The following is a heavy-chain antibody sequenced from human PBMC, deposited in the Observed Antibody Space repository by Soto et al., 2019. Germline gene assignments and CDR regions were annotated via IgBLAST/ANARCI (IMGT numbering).Heavy chain of an antibody. CDR3: ARDGRYYYGMDV. J-gene: IGHJ6*02. V-gene: IGHV6-1*01. D-gene: IGHD2-15*01. Sequence: PTLSRTGDISGDSVSSNSAAWNWIRQSPSRGLEWLGRTYYRSKWYNDYAVSVKSRITINPDTSKNQFSLQLNSVTPEDTAVYYCARDGRYYYGMDVWGQGTTVTVS. CDR2: TYYRSKWYN. CDR1: GDSVSSNSAA.